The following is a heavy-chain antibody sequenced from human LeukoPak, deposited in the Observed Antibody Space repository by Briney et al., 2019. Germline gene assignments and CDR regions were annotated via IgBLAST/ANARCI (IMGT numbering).Heavy chain of an antibody. Sequence: SGTLSLTCAVSGASISSSNWWNWVRQPPGKGLEWIGEIYHSGITNYNPSLKSRVTILVDKSKNQLSLKLSSVTAADTAVYFCVRRRDSSASYGMGPYDIWGQGTMITVSS. CDR1: GASISSSNW. CDR2: IYHSGIT. D-gene: IGHD3-22*01. J-gene: IGHJ3*02. V-gene: IGHV4-4*02. CDR3: VRRRDSSASYGMGPYDI.